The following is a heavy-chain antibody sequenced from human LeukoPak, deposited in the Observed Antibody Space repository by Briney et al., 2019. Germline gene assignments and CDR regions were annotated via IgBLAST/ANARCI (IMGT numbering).Heavy chain of an antibody. V-gene: IGHV1-2*02. Sequence: ASEKVSCKASGYTFTGFCIHWVRQAPGQGLESMGWLNTNSGGTNYAQNFQGRVTMTRDTSISTGYMELSRLRSDDTAVYYCARDLDNYSGSGSYYNGDPLFQHWGRGTLVTVSS. D-gene: IGHD3-10*01. CDR2: LNTNSGGT. CDR3: ARDLDNYSGSGSYYNGDPLFQH. CDR1: GYTFTGFC. J-gene: IGHJ1*01.